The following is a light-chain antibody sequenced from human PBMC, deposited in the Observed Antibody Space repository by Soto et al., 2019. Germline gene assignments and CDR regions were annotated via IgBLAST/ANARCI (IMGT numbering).Light chain of an antibody. CDR3: SSYTSSSTPYV. CDR1: SSDVGGYNY. CDR2: DVT. Sequence: QSVMNQPASGSRFHEQRISISYTGTSSDVGGYNYVSWYQQHPVKAPKLMIYDVTNRPSGVSDRFSGSKSGNTASLTISGLQAEDEADYYCSSYTSSSTPYVFGTGTKVTVL. V-gene: IGLV2-14*01. J-gene: IGLJ1*01.